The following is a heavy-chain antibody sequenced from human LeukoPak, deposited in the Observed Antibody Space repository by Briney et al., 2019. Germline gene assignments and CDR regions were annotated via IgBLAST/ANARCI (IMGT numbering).Heavy chain of an antibody. CDR2: INHRGST. D-gene: IGHD1-26*01. J-gene: IGHJ4*02. V-gene: IGHV4-34*01. CDR3: ASSVGSTDY. CDR1: GESLSKCY. Sequence: SETLSLTCAVYGESLSKCYWTWIRQSPGKGLEWIGEINHRGSTNLNPSLKSRVTLSVDTSKHQFSLKLTSVTAADAAVYYCASSVGSTDYWGQGTLVTVSS.